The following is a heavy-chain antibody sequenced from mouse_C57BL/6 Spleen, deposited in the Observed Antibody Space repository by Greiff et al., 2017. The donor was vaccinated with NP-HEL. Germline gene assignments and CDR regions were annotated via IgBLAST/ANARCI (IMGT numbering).Heavy chain of an antibody. V-gene: IGHV1-81*01. J-gene: IGHJ2*01. Sequence: VQLQQSGAELARPGASVKLSCKASGYTFTSYGISWVKQRTGQGPEWIGEIYPRSGNTYYNEKFKGKATLTADKSSSTAYMELRSLTSEDSAVYFCARGDYGKEYYFDYWGQGTTLTVSS. CDR3: ARGDYGKEYYFDY. CDR2: IYPRSGNT. CDR1: GYTFTSYG. D-gene: IGHD2-4*01.